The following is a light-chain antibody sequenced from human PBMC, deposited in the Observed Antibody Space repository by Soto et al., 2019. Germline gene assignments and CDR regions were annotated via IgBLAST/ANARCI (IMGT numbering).Light chain of an antibody. J-gene: IGKJ1*01. CDR2: EAS. CDR3: LQDFKYPRT. CDR1: QGLSSY. V-gene: IGKV1D-8*02. Sequence: WGPQSPALVSASTGERGTISCVMSQGLSSYLAWYQQKPGKAPELLIYEASTLQSGVPSRFSGSYSGTDFTLTIGSLQPEDFATYYCLQDFKYPRTFGQGTKVDIK.